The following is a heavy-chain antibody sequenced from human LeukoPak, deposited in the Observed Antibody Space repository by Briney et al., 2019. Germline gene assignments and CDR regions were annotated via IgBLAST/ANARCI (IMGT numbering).Heavy chain of an antibody. D-gene: IGHD3-10*01. CDR1: GFIFSNFV. J-gene: IGHJ4*02. CDR2: IPTDDNPT. V-gene: IGHV3-74*01. Sequence: AGGSLRLSCTPSGFIFSNFVMHWVRQAPGKGLVWVSRIPTDDNPTNYADSVAGRFTISRDNAKNTLYLQMNNLRAEDTAVYYCTRDHYFKIDYWGQGTLVTVSS. CDR3: TRDHYFKIDY.